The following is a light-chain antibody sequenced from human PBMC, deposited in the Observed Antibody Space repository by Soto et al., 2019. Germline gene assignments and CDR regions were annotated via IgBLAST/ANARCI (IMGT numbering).Light chain of an antibody. J-gene: IGKJ1*01. CDR1: QSISSW. Sequence: DIQMTQSPSTLSASVGDRVTITCRASQSISSWLAWYRQKPGKAPKLLIYDASSLQSGVPSRFSGSGSGTDFTLTISSLHPDDFATYYCQQYNSYSPTFGQGTKVDIK. V-gene: IGKV1-5*01. CDR3: QQYNSYSPT. CDR2: DAS.